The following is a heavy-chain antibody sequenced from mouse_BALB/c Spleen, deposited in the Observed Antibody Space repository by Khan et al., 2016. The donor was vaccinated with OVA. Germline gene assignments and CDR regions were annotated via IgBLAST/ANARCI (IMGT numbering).Heavy chain of an antibody. D-gene: IGHD2-14*01. CDR3: ARSTYRYAFAY. J-gene: IGHJ3*01. V-gene: IGHV3-8*02. CDR2: MIYSGYT. Sequence: EVQLVESGPSLVQPSQTLSLTCSVTGDSITSGFWSWIRKFPGNKLEYMGYMIYSGYTYYNPSLKGRFSITRHTSKNQYYLKLNSVTTEDTATYYCARSTYRYAFAYWGQGTLVTVSA. CDR1: GDSITSGF.